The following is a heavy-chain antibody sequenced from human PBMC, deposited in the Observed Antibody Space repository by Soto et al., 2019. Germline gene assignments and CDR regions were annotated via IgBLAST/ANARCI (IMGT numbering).Heavy chain of an antibody. Sequence: EVQLLESGGGLVQPGGSLRLSCAAAGFPFSSRAMSWVRQAPGKGLEWVSAISGSGTITYYADSVKGRFTSPSDTSKNKLYLQMNSLRADDTAVYYCAEWARYCSGADCRAWGQGTLVTVSS. J-gene: IGHJ5*02. CDR1: GFPFSSRA. D-gene: IGHD2-15*01. CDR3: AEWARYCSGADCRA. CDR2: ISGSGTIT. V-gene: IGHV3-23*01.